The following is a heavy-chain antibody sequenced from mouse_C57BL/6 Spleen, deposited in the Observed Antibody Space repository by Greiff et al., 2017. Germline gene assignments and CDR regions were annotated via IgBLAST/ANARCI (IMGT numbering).Heavy chain of an antibody. Sequence: VKLVESGPGLVAPSQSLSITCTVSGFSLTSYAISWVRQPPGKGLEWLGVIWTGGGTNYNSALKSRLSISKDNSKSQVFLKMNSLQTDDTARYYCALANWDGKAWFAYWGQGTLVTVSA. J-gene: IGHJ3*01. V-gene: IGHV2-9-1*01. CDR2: IWTGGGT. CDR3: ALANWDGKAWFAY. CDR1: GFSLTSYA. D-gene: IGHD4-1*01.